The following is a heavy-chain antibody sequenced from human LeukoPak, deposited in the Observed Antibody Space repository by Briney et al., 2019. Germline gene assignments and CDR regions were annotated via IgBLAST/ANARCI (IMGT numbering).Heavy chain of an antibody. J-gene: IGHJ6*02. CDR2: INHSGST. CDR3: ARGEAQNDYGELPYYYYGVDV. V-gene: IGHV4-34*01. D-gene: IGHD4-17*01. Sequence: SETLSLTCAVYGGSFSGYYWSWILQPPGKGLEWIGEINHSGSTNYNPSLKSRVTISVDTSKNQSSLKVASVTAADTAVSYCARGEAQNDYGELPYYYYGVDVWGQGTTVTVSS. CDR1: GGSFSGYY.